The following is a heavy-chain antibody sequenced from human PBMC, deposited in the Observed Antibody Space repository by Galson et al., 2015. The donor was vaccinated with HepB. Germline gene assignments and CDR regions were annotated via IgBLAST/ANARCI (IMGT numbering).Heavy chain of an antibody. Sequence: TLSLTCTVSGGSISSGSYYWRWIRQPAGKGLEWIGRIYTSGSTNYNPSLKSRVAMSVDTSKNQFSLKLSSVTAADTAVYYCARVSPAAIGSSAFDIWGQGTMVTVSS. CDR2: IYTSGST. D-gene: IGHD2-2*01. J-gene: IGHJ3*02. CDR3: ARVSPAAIGSSAFDI. CDR1: GGSISSGSYY. V-gene: IGHV4-61*02.